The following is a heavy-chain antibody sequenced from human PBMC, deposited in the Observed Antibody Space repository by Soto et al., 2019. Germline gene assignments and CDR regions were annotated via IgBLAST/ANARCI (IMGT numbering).Heavy chain of an antibody. J-gene: IGHJ6*02. D-gene: IGHD6-13*01. Sequence: GDSLKISCKGSGYSFTTYLISWVRQMPGKGLEWIGRIDPSDSYTNYSPSFQGHVTISADKSISTAYLQWSSLKPSDTAMYYCARPRSSSRNYYGMDVWGQGTTVTVSS. V-gene: IGHV5-10-1*01. CDR1: GYSFTTYL. CDR2: IDPSDSYT. CDR3: ARPRSSSRNYYGMDV.